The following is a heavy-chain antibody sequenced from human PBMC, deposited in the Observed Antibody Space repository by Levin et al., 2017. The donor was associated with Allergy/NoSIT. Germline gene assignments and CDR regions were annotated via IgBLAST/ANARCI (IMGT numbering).Heavy chain of an antibody. D-gene: IGHD3-9*01. CDR1: GFTFSDYY. Sequence: GGSLRLSCAASGFTFSDYYMSWIRQAPGKGLEWVSYISSSGSTIYYADSVKGRFTISRDNAKNSLYLQMNSLRAEDTAVYYCARDRRNYDMNDYYMDVWGKGTTVTVSS. J-gene: IGHJ6*03. CDR2: ISSSGSTI. V-gene: IGHV3-11*01. CDR3: ARDRRNYDMNDYYMDV.